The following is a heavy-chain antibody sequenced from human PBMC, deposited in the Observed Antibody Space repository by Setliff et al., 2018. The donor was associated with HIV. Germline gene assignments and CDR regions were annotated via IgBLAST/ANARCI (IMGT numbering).Heavy chain of an antibody. Sequence: PGGSLRLSCVASKFIFSSYSMSWIRQPPGKGLEWIGEINHSGSTNYNPSLKSRVTMSVDTSKNQFSLNLTSVTAADTAVYYCARGRFVGFDYWGQGTLVTVSS. D-gene: IGHD3-16*02. J-gene: IGHJ4*02. CDR1: KFIFSSYS. CDR2: INHSGST. CDR3: ARGRFVGFDY. V-gene: IGHV4-34*01.